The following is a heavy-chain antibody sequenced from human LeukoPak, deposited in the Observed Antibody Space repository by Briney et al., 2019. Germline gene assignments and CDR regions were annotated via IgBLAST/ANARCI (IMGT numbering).Heavy chain of an antibody. V-gene: IGHV4-39*07. D-gene: IGHD5-12*01. Sequence: IPSETLSLTCNVSGDAVINNHYYWGWIRQSPGKGLEWIANIFYSGALFSRGDTYYNPSLKSRVTISVDTSKNQSSLKVRSVTAADTAVYYCASWRGYRGYDYGFDYWGQGTLVTVSS. J-gene: IGHJ4*02. CDR3: ASWRGYRGYDYGFDY. CDR2: IFYSGALFSRGDT. CDR1: GDAVINNHYY.